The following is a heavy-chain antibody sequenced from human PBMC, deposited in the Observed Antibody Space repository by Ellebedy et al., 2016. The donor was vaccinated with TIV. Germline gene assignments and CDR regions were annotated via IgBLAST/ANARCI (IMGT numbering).Heavy chain of an antibody. V-gene: IGHV3-48*02. CDR3: AREASHYYGSGSYAEFDY. CDR2: ISSSSSTI. J-gene: IGHJ4*02. D-gene: IGHD3-10*01. CDR1: GFTFSSYS. Sequence: GESLKISXAASGFTFSSYSMNWVRQAPGKGLEWVSYISSSSSTIYYADSVKGRFTISRDNAKNSLYLQMNSLRDEDTAVYYCAREASHYYGSGSYAEFDYWGQGTLVTVSS.